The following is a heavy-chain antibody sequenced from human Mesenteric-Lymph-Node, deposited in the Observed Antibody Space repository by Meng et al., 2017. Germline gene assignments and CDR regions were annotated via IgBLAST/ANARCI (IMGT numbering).Heavy chain of an antibody. J-gene: IGHJ5*02. Sequence: QLQQWGAGLLKPSETLALTCAVYGGSFRGYYWSWIRQPPGKGLEWIGEINHSGSTNYNPSLKSRVTISVDTSKNQFSLKLSSVTAADTAVYYCARRYGASAYNWFNPWGQGTLVTVSS. D-gene: IGHD4-17*01. V-gene: IGHV4-34*01. CDR1: GGSFRGYY. CDR2: INHSGST. CDR3: ARRYGASAYNWFNP.